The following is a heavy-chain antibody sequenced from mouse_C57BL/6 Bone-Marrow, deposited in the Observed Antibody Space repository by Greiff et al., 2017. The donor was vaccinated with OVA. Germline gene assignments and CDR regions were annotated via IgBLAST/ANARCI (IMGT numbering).Heavy chain of an antibody. J-gene: IGHJ2*01. CDR2: ISSGSSTI. V-gene: IGHV5-17*01. CDR3: ARPIRYGSYYFDY. CDR1: GFTFSDYG. D-gene: IGHD2-2*01. Sequence: EVQLVESGGGLVKPGGSLKLSCAASGFTFSDYGMHWVRQAPEKGLEWVAYISSGSSTIYYADTVKGRFTISRDNAKNTLFLQLTSLRSEDTAMYYCARPIRYGSYYFDYWGQGTTLTVSS.